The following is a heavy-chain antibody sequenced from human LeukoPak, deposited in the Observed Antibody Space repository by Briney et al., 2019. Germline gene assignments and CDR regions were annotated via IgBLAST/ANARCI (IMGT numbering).Heavy chain of an antibody. J-gene: IGHJ5*02. D-gene: IGHD3-9*01. V-gene: IGHV3-7*01. CDR2: IKQDGSEK. CDR1: GFTFSSYW. Sequence: GGSLRLSCAASGFTFSSYWMSWARQAPGKGLEWVANIKQDGSEKYYVDSVKGRFTISRDNAKNSLYLQMNSLRAEDTAVYYCARGTPALRYFDWLLSRSFPNWFDPWGQGNLVTVSS. CDR3: ARGTPALRYFDWLLSRSFPNWFDP.